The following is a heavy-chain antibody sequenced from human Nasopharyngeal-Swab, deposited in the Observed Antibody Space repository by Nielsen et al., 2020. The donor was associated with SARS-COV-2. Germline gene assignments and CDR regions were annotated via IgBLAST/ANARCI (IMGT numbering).Heavy chain of an antibody. CDR3: ARAPIAAAGTLDSAFDI. CDR2: IYYSGST. Sequence: SETLSLTCTVSGGSISSYYWSWIRQPPGKGLEWIGYIYYSGSTNYNPSLKSRVTISVDTSKNQFSLKLSSVTAADTAVYYCARAPIAAAGTLDSAFDIWGQGTMVTVSS. V-gene: IGHV4-59*01. J-gene: IGHJ3*02. CDR1: GGSISSYY. D-gene: IGHD6-13*01.